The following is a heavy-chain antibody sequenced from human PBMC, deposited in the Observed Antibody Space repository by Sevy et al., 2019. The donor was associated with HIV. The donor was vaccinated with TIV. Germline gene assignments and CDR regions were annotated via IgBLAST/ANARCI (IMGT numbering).Heavy chain of an antibody. V-gene: IGHV1-18*01. CDR3: ARDLVWYYYGSGSYYQPNYDY. Sequence: ASVKVSCKASGYTFTSYGISWVRQAPGQGLEWMGWISAYNGNTNYAQKLQGRVTMTTDTSTSTAYMELRSLRSDDTAVYYCARDLVWYYYGSGSYYQPNYDYWGQGTLVTVSS. CDR1: GYTFTSYG. D-gene: IGHD3-10*01. CDR2: ISAYNGNT. J-gene: IGHJ4*02.